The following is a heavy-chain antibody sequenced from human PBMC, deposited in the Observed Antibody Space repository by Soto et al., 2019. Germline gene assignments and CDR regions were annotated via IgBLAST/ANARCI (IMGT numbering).Heavy chain of an antibody. CDR2: ISAYNANI. Sequence: ASVKVSCKASGFTFRGYGFYWVRQAPGQGLEWMGWISAYNANIHTAQKFQGRLTVTTDTPTTTAYMELRSLRSDDTAVYYRARGQPYYYDSSDYYHGTFFDYWR. CDR1: GFTFRGYG. D-gene: IGHD3-22*01. J-gene: IGHJ4*01. CDR3: ARGQPYYYDSSDYYHGTFFDY. V-gene: IGHV1-18*01.